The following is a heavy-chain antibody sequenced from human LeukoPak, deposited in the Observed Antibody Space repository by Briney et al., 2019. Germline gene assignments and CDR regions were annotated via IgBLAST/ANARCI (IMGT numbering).Heavy chain of an antibody. CDR2: ISGSGGST. D-gene: IGHD2-2*01. J-gene: IGHJ6*03. CDR3: AKEGKRDIVVVDYMDV. V-gene: IGHV3-23*01. CDR1: GFTFSSYA. Sequence: GGSLRLYCAASGFTFSSYAMSWVRQFPGKGLEWVSSISGSGGSTYYADSVKGRFTISRDNSKNTLYLQMISLRAEDTAVYYCAKEGKRDIVVVDYMDVWGKGTTVTVSS.